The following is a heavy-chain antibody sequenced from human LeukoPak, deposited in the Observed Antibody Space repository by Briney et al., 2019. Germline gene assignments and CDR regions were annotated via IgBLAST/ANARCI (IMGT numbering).Heavy chain of an antibody. V-gene: IGHV4-59*01. CDR3: ARESLGGSGTPSPNYYGMDV. J-gene: IGHJ6*02. CDR1: GGSISSYY. D-gene: IGHD3-10*01. Sequence: PSETLSLTCTVSGGSISSYYWSWIRQPPGKGLEWIGYIYYSGSTNYNPSLKSRVTISVDTSKNQFSLKLSSVTAADTAVYYCARESLGGSGTPSPNYYGMDVWGQGTTVTVSS. CDR2: IYYSGST.